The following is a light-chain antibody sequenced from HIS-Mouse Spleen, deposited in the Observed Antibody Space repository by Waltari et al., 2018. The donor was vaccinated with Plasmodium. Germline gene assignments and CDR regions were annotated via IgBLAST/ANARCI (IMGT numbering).Light chain of an antibody. CDR1: ALPKKY. CDR3: YSTDSSGNHRV. Sequence: SYELTQPPSVSVSPGQTARITCSGDALPKKYAYWYQQKSGQDPVLVIYEDSKGPSGIPERCSGSSSGTMATLTISGAQVEDEADYYCYSTDSSGNHRVFGGGTKLTVL. V-gene: IGLV3-10*01. J-gene: IGLJ3*02. CDR2: EDS.